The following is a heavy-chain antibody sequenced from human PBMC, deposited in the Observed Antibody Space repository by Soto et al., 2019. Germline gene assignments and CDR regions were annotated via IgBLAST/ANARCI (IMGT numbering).Heavy chain of an antibody. CDR1: GFTFSSYG. Sequence: GGSLRLSCAASGFTFSSYGMHWVRQAPGKGLGWVAVIWYDGSNKYYADSVKGRFTISRDNSKNTLYLQMNSLRAEDTAVYYCASSGWDDYYYYGMDVWGQGTTVTVSS. V-gene: IGHV3-33*01. J-gene: IGHJ6*02. CDR3: ASSGWDDYYYYGMDV. D-gene: IGHD6-19*01. CDR2: IWYDGSNK.